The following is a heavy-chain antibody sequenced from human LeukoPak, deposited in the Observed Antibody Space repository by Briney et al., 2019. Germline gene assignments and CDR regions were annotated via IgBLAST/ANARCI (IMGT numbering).Heavy chain of an antibody. D-gene: IGHD6-13*01. Sequence: SETLSLTCTVSGGSISSYYWRWIRQPPGKGLEWIGYIYYSGSTNYNPSLKSRVTISVDTSENQFSLKLSSVTAADTAVYYCARAQYSSSWYFDYWGQGTLVTVSS. CDR3: ARAQYSSSWYFDY. CDR2: IYYSGST. CDR1: GGSISSYY. J-gene: IGHJ4*02. V-gene: IGHV4-59*01.